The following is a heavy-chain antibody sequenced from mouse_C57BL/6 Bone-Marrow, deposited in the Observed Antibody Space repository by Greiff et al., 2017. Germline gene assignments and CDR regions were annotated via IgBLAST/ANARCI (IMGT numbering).Heavy chain of an antibody. Sequence: QLQESGPELVKPGASVKISCKASGYSFTDYNMNWVKQRNGKSLEWIGEINPNYGTTSYNQKFKGKATLTVDQSSSTAYMQLNSLASEDSAVYCCARHGAATMVTYWYFDVRGTGTTVTDSS. J-gene: IGHJ1*03. CDR1: GYSFTDYN. D-gene: IGHD2-2*01. V-gene: IGHV1-39*01. CDR3: ARHGAATMVTYWYFDV. CDR2: INPNYGTT.